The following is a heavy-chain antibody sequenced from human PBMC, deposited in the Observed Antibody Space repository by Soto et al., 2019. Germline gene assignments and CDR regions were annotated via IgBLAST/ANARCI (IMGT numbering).Heavy chain of an antibody. D-gene: IGHD3-22*01. J-gene: IGHJ4*02. CDR3: ARLKGSGYYRY. V-gene: IGHV3-48*03. CDR2: ISSSGSTI. CDR1: GFTFSSYE. Sequence: PGGSLRLSCAASGFTFSSYEMNWARQAPGKGLEWVSYISSSGSTIYYADSVKGRFTISRDNAKNSLYLQMNSLRAEDTAVYYCARLKGSGYYRYWGQGNLVTVSS.